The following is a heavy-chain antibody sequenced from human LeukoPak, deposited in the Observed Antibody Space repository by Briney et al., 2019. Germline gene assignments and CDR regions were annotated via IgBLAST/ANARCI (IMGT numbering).Heavy chain of an antibody. Sequence: PGGSLRLSCAASGFTFSSYSMNWVRQAPGKGLEWVSYISSSSSTIYYADSVKGRFTISRDNAKNSLYLQMNSLRAEDTAVYYCAKDRGSSSETYFDYWGQGTLVTVSS. CDR3: AKDRGSSSETYFDY. V-gene: IGHV3-48*01. CDR1: GFTFSSYS. CDR2: ISSSSSTI. J-gene: IGHJ4*02. D-gene: IGHD6-6*01.